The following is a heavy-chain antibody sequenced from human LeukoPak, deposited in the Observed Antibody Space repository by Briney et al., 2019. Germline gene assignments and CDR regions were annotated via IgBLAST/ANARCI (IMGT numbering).Heavy chain of an antibody. Sequence: PSETLSLTCTVSGDSFSSSNYFWVWIRQPPGKGLEWIGSIYYSGNSYYNPSLKSRVTISVDTSKNHFSLKVRSVMAADTAVYYCARHGSVVVLPGAKGFDYWGQGTQVTVSS. J-gene: IGHJ4*02. CDR3: ARHGSVVVLPGAKGFDY. D-gene: IGHD2-2*01. V-gene: IGHV4-39*01. CDR2: IYYSGNS. CDR1: GDSFSSSNYF.